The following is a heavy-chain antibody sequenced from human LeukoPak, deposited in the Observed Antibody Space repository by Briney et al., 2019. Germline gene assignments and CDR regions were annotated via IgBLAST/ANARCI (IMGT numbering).Heavy chain of an antibody. CDR3: ASSWYYDSSGPNWFDP. Sequence: SETLSLTCTVSGGSISSSYWSWIRQPPGKGLEWIGYIYYSGSTNYNPSLKSRVTISVDTSKNQFSLKLSSVTAADTAVYYCASSWYYDSSGPNWFDPWGQGTLVTVSS. J-gene: IGHJ5*02. D-gene: IGHD3-22*01. CDR2: IYYSGST. V-gene: IGHV4-59*01. CDR1: GGSISSSY.